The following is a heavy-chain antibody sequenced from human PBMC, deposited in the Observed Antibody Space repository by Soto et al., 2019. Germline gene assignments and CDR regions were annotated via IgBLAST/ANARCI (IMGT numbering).Heavy chain of an antibody. Sequence: KVLGWVSAIRGSGGSTYYADFVKGRFTISRDNSKNTLYLQMNSLRAEDTAVYYCVEVKWMDHYCYYSGIDVWGQG. J-gene: IGHJ6*02. CDR3: VEVKWMDHYCYYSGIDV. V-gene: IGHV3-23*01. CDR2: IRGSGGST. D-gene: IGHD6-19*01.